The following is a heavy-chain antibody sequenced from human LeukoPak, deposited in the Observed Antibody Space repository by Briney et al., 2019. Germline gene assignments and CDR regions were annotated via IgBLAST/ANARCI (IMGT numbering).Heavy chain of an antibody. D-gene: IGHD6-19*01. CDR3: AKSPYSSGWYVDYMDV. CDR2: ISGSGGST. CDR1: GFTFSSYA. Sequence: GGSLRLSCAASGFTFSSYAMSWVRQAPGKGLEWVSAISGSGGSTYYADSVKGRFTISRDNSKNTLYLQMNSLRAEDTAVYYCAKSPYSSGWYVDYMDVWGKGTTVTVSS. V-gene: IGHV3-23*01. J-gene: IGHJ6*03.